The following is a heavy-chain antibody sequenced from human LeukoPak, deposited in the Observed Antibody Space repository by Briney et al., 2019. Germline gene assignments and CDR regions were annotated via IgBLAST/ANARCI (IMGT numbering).Heavy chain of an antibody. CDR3: AREEDCSGGSCYFQDYGMDV. Sequence: GGSLILSCAASGFTFSSYSMNWVRQAPGKGLEWVSSISSSSSYIYYADSVKGRFTISRDNAKNSLYLQMNSLRAEDTAVYYCAREEDCSGGSCYFQDYGMDVWGQGTTVTVSS. D-gene: IGHD2-15*01. CDR2: ISSSSSYI. V-gene: IGHV3-21*01. J-gene: IGHJ6*02. CDR1: GFTFSSYS.